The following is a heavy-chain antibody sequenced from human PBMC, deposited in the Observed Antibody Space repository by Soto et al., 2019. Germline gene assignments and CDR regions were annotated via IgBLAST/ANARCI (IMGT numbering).Heavy chain of an antibody. CDR1: GYTFTSYG. CDR3: ARGRYGDY. V-gene: IGHV1-18*01. Sequence: QVHLVQSGAEVKKPGASVKVSWKASGYTFTSYGITWVRQAPGQGLEWMGWISAHNGNTDSPQKLQGRVIVTRDTSTSTAYMELRSLIYQDTTLYYCARGRYGDYWGEGALVTVSS. D-gene: IGHD1-1*01. CDR2: ISAHNGNT. J-gene: IGHJ4*02.